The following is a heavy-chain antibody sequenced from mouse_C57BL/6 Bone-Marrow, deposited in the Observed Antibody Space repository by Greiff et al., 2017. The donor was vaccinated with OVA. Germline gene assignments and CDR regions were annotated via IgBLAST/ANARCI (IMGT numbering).Heavy chain of an antibody. Sequence: EVKLMESGGGLVKPGGSLKLSCAASGFTFSSYAMSWVRQTPEKRLEWVATISDGGSYTYYPDNVKGRFTISRDNAKNNLYLLMSHLKSEDTAMYYCARDPSSGRRSMDYWGQGTSVTVAS. V-gene: IGHV5-4*01. D-gene: IGHD3-2*02. CDR1: GFTFSSYA. CDR2: ISDGGSYT. J-gene: IGHJ4*01. CDR3: ARDPSSGRRSMDY.